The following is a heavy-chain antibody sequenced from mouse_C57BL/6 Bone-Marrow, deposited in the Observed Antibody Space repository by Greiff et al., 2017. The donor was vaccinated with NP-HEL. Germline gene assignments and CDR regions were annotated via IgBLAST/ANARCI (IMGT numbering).Heavy chain of an antibody. CDR2: ITHSGET. D-gene: IGHD3-2*02. V-gene: IGHV12-3*01. CDR1: GFPITSGYY. J-gene: IGHJ2*01. Sequence: VKLQESGPGLVKPSQSLFLTCSITGFPITSGYYWIWIRPSPGKPLEWMGYITHSGETFYNPSLPSPISITRETSKNQFFLQLNSVATEDTAMYDCAGDSSGYGDFDYWGQGTTLTVSS. CDR3: AGDSSGYGDFDY.